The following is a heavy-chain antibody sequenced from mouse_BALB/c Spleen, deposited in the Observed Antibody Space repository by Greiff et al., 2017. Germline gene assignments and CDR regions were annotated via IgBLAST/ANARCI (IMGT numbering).Heavy chain of an antibody. V-gene: IGHV5-6-5*01. Sequence: EVKVVESGGGLVKPGGSLKLSCAASGFTFSSYAMSWVRQTPEKRLEWVASISSGGSTYYPDSVKGRFTISRDNARNILYLQMSSLRSEDTAMYYCARKEDYYDYDGRFAYWGQGTLVTVSA. CDR2: ISSGGST. CDR1: GFTFSSYA. D-gene: IGHD2-4*01. CDR3: ARKEDYYDYDGRFAY. J-gene: IGHJ3*01.